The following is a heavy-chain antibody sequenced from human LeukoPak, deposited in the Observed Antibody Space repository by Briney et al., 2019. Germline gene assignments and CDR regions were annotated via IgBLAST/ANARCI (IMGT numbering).Heavy chain of an antibody. CDR3: GGGLVCVEGLAFEV. CDR1: GDSISTYY. Sequence: PSETLSLTCTVSGDSISTYYWSWIPQPPGKGLEWIGYIYYSGTTNYSPSLKSRVPTSLDTSRNQFSLKLTSVTAADRATYYCGGGLVCVEGLAFEVWGEGKLVTVS. D-gene: IGHD3-22*01. J-gene: IGHJ3*01. V-gene: IGHV4-59*01. CDR2: IYYSGTT.